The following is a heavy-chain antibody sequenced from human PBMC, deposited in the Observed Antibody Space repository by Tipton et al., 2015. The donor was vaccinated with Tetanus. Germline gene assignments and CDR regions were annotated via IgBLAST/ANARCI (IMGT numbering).Heavy chain of an antibody. CDR3: ARDRYTSSSYDEDF. D-gene: IGHD6-6*01. CDR1: GASISGYY. Sequence: TLSLTCTVSGASISGYYWAWIRQPAGKGLEWIGRIYTSGSTNYNPSLKSRVTMSVDTSKNQFSLKLTSVTAADTAVYYCARDRYTSSSYDEDFWGQGTLVTVSP. V-gene: IGHV4-4*07. CDR2: IYTSGST. J-gene: IGHJ4*02.